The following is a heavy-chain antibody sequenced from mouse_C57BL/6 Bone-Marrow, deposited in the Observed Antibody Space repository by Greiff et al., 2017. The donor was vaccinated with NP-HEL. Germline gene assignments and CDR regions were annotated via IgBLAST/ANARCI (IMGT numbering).Heavy chain of an antibody. CDR2: ISDGGSYT. CDR3: ARDSYDGYYGPFAY. Sequence: EVMLVESGGGLVKPGGSLKLSCAASGFTFSSYAMSWVRLTPEKRLEWVATISDGGSYTYYPDNVKGRFTISRDNAKNNLYLQMSHLKSEDTAMYYCARDSYDGYYGPFAYWGQGTLVTVSA. V-gene: IGHV5-4*01. CDR1: GFTFSSYA. D-gene: IGHD2-3*01. J-gene: IGHJ3*01.